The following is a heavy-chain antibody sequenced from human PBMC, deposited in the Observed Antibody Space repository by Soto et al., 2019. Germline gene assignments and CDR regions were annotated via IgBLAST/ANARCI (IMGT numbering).Heavy chain of an antibody. CDR2: IYYSGST. V-gene: IGHV4-39*01. D-gene: IGHD5-18*01. CDR3: ARHGGYSYGYWFDP. CDR1: GGSISSSSYY. J-gene: IGHJ5*02. Sequence: QLQLQESVPGLVNPSETLSLTCTVSGGSISSSSYYWGWIRQPPGKGLEWIGSIYYSGSTYYNPSLKSRVTISVDTSKNQFSLKLSSVTAADTAVYYCARHGGYSYGYWFDPWGQGTLVTVSS.